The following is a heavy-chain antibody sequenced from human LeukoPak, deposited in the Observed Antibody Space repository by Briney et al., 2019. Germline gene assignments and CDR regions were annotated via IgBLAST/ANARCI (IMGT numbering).Heavy chain of an antibody. CDR1: GFTFSSDW. D-gene: IGHD1-26*01. J-gene: IGHJ4*02. V-gene: IGHV3-7*01. CDR3: ARPLFKWELAY. CDR2: IKQDGSEK. Sequence: GGSLRLSCAASGFTFSSDWMSWVRQAPGKGLEWVANIKQDGSEKYYVDSVKARFTISRDNAKNSLYLQMNSLRAEDTAVYYCARPLFKWELAYWGQGTLVTVSS.